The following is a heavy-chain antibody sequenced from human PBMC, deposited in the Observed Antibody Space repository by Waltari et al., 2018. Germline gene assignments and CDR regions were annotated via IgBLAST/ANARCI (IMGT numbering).Heavy chain of an antibody. D-gene: IGHD1-1*01. CDR2: IIPIFGTA. CDR3: ARGRNDEDYYYGMDV. CDR1: EGTFSGYA. J-gene: IGHJ6*02. V-gene: IGHV1-69*05. Sequence: QVQLVQSGAEVKKPGSSVTVSCKASEGTFSGYAISWVRQTPGQGLEWMGGIIPIFGTANYAQKFQGRVTITTDESTSTAYMELSSLRSEDTAVYYCARGRNDEDYYYGMDVWGQGTTVTVSS.